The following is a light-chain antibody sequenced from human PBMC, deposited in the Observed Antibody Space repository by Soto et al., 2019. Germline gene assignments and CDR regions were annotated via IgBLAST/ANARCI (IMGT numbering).Light chain of an antibody. CDR1: QSMSSY. Sequence: DIRMTQSPPSLSASVGDRVTITCRASQSMSSYLNWYQQKPGTAPKLLISAASSLQSGVPSRFSGSGSGTDFTLTISSLQPEDFATYYCQQSYSIPYTFGQGTTLEPK. CDR2: AAS. J-gene: IGKJ2*01. V-gene: IGKV1-39*01. CDR3: QQSYSIPYT.